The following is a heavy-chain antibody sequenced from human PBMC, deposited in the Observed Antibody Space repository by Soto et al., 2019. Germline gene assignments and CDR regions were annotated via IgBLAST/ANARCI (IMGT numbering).Heavy chain of an antibody. V-gene: IGHV3-21*01. CDR3: ARVLRGSSDWYGFDY. D-gene: IGHD6-19*01. Sequence: EVQLVESGGGLVKPGGSLRLSCAASGFTFSSYSMNWVRQAPGKGLEWVSSISSSSSYIYYADSVKGRFTISRDNAKNSLYLQMNSLRAEDTAVYYSARVLRGSSDWYGFDYWGQGTLVTVSS. CDR2: ISSSSSYI. J-gene: IGHJ4*02. CDR1: GFTFSSYS.